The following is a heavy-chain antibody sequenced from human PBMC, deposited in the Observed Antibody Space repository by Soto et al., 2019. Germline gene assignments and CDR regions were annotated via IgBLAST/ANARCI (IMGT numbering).Heavy chain of an antibody. V-gene: IGHV1-69*13. CDR1: GGTFSSFA. J-gene: IGHJ6*02. Sequence: ASVKVSCKASGGTFSSFAINWVRQAPGQGPEWMGGTIPILGTANYTQKFQGRVTIIADETTNTASLELTSLRSEDTAVYYCARGNALDIWGQGTTVTVYS. CDR2: TIPILGTA. CDR3: ARGNALDI.